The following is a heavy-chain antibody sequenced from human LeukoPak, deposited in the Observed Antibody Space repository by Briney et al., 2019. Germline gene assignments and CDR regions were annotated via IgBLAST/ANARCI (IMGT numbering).Heavy chain of an antibody. Sequence: SETLSLTCAVYGGSFSGYYWSWIRQPPGKGLEWIGEINHSGSTNYNPSLKSRVTISVDTSKNQFSLKLSSVTAADTAVYYCARVGDSSGYYYGITEYFQHWARAPWSPSPQ. D-gene: IGHD3-22*01. CDR3: ARVGDSSGYYYGITEYFQH. V-gene: IGHV4-34*01. CDR2: INHSGST. J-gene: IGHJ1*01. CDR1: GGSFSGYY.